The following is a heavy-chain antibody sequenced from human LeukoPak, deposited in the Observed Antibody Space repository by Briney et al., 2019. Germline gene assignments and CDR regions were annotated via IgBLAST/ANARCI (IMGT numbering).Heavy chain of an antibody. D-gene: IGHD3-22*01. CDR1: GFTFDDYG. CDR2: INWNGGST. V-gene: IGHV3-20*04. Sequence: GGSLRLSCAASGFTFDDYGMSWVRQAPGKGLEWVSGINWNGGSTGYADSVKGRFTISRGNAKSSLYLQMNSLRAENTALYYCARAVGYYYDSSGYEFDYWGQGTLVTVSS. J-gene: IGHJ4*02. CDR3: ARAVGYYYDSSGYEFDY.